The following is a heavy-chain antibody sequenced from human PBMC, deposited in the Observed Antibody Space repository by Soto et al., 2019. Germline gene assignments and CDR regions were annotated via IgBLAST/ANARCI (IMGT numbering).Heavy chain of an antibody. CDR1: GGSISSGGHY. CDR2: IYYSGST. D-gene: IGHD2-15*01. V-gene: IGHV4-31*03. CDR3: ARGVVVAATLLDY. J-gene: IGHJ4*02. Sequence: QVQLQESGPGLVKPSQTLSLTCTVSGGSISSGGHYWSWIRQHPGKGLEWIGYIYYSGSTYYNPSRKSRVTISVDTSKNQFSLKLSSVTAADTAVYYCARGVVVAATLLDYWGQGTLVTVSS.